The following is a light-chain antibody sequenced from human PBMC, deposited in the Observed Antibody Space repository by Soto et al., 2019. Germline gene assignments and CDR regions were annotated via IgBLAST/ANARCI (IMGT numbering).Light chain of an antibody. J-gene: IGLJ3*02. CDR1: SSDVGGYNY. CDR2: EVS. V-gene: IGLV2-14*01. Sequence: QSALTQPASVSGSPGQSIAISCTGTSSDVGGYNYVSWYQQHPGNAPKLMIYEVSNRPSGVSDRFSGSKSGNTASLTISGLQTEDEADYYCSSYTSSNTWVFGGWTKLTVL. CDR3: SSYTSSNTWV.